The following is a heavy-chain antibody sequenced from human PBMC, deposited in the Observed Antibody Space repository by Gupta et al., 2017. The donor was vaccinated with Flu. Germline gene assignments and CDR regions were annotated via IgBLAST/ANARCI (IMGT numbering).Heavy chain of an antibody. Sequence: EVQLVESGGGFVQPGRSLRLSCAASGFTFDDYAMHWVRQAPGKGLEWVSGISWNSGNIVYADSVKGRFAISGDNAHNSLYLRMNSLRAEDTALYYCAKGGYVSSWLPWSHAFDIWGQGTMVTVSS. CDR2: ISWNSGNI. CDR3: AKGGYVSSWLPWSHAFDI. D-gene: IGHD6-13*01. V-gene: IGHV3-9*01. CDR1: GFTFDDYA. J-gene: IGHJ3*02.